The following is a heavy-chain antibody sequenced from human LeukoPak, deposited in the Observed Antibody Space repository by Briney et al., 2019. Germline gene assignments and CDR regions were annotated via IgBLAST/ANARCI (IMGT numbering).Heavy chain of an antibody. J-gene: IGHJ4*02. Sequence: PSETLSLTCTVSGGSISSYYWSWIRQPPGKGLEWIGYIYYSGSTNYNPSLKSRVTMSVDTSKNQFSLKLSSVTAADTAVYYCARRTYYYDSRGYYHYYFDYWGQGALVTVSS. CDR2: IYYSGST. V-gene: IGHV4-59*08. CDR3: ARRTYYYDSRGYYHYYFDY. D-gene: IGHD3-22*01. CDR1: GGSISSYY.